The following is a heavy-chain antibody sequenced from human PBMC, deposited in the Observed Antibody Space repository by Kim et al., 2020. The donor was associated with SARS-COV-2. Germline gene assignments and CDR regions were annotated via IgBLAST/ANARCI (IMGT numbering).Heavy chain of an antibody. D-gene: IGHD6-13*01. Sequence: GGSLRLSCAASGFTFSSYAMSWVRQAPGKGLEWVSAISGSGGSTYYAGSVKGRFSISRDNSKNTLYLQMNSLRAEDTAVYYCAKSHQFYSSSSLFDYWGQGTLVTVSS. CDR3: AKSHQFYSSSSLFDY. CDR2: ISGSGGST. CDR1: GFTFSSYA. J-gene: IGHJ4*02. V-gene: IGHV3-23*01.